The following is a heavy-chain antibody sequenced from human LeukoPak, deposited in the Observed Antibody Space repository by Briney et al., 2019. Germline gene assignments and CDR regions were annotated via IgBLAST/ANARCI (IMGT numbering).Heavy chain of an antibody. CDR3: ARVLVPDLMVRD. CDR1: GGSISSYH. CDR2: IYYSGST. J-gene: IGHJ4*02. D-gene: IGHD3-10*01. Sequence: SETLSLTCTVSGGSISSYHWSWIRQPPGKGLEWIGYIYYSGSTNYNPSLKSRVTISVDTSKNQFSLKLSSVTAADTAVYYCARVLVPDLMVRDWGQGTLVTVSS. V-gene: IGHV4-59*01.